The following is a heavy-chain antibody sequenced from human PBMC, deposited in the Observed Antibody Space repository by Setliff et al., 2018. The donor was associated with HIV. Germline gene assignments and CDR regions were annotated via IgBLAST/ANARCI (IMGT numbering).Heavy chain of an antibody. CDR3: ARDQRAYNWNDAVFYYYGLDV. V-gene: IGHV1-18*01. CDR1: GYTFTSYG. CDR2: ISAYNGNT. J-gene: IGHJ6*02. Sequence: ASVKVSCKASGYTFTSYGISWVRQAPGQGLEWMGWISAYNGNTNYAQKLQGRVTITADESTSTAYMELSSLRSEDTAVYYCARDQRAYNWNDAVFYYYGLDVWGQGTTVTVSS. D-gene: IGHD1-20*01.